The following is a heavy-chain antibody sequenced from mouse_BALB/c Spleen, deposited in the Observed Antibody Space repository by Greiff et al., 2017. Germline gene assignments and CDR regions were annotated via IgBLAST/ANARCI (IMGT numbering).Heavy chain of an antibody. CDR1: GYSITSDYA. J-gene: IGHJ3*01. V-gene: IGHV3-2*02. D-gene: IGHD2-3*01. Sequence: EVQGVESGPGLVKPSQSLSLTCTVTGYSITSDYAWNWIRQLPGNKLEWMGYISYSGSTSYNPSLKSRISITRDTSKNQFFLQLNSVTTEDTATYYGARTSYDGYYGWFAYWGQGTLVTVSA. CDR3: ARTSYDGYYGWFAY. CDR2: ISYSGST.